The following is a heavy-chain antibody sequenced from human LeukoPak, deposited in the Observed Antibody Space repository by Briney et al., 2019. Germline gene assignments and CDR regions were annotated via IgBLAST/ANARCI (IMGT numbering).Heavy chain of an antibody. CDR2: ISYDGSNK. J-gene: IGHJ4*02. Sequence: GGSLRLSCAASGFTFSSYAMHWVRQAPGKGLEWVAVISYDGSNKYYADSVKGRFTISRDNSKNTPYLQMNSLRAEDTAVYYCARVAGYYSNFDYWGQGTLVTVSS. V-gene: IGHV3-30*01. CDR1: GFTFSSYA. D-gene: IGHD3-22*01. CDR3: ARVAGYYSNFDY.